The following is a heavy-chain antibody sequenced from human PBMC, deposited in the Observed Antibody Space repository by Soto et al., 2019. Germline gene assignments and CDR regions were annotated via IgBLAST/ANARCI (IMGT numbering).Heavy chain of an antibody. CDR3: ARYADTIGHYCHFDL. Sequence: QVQLVESGGGVVQPGGSLRLSCAASGFTFSYYGFHWVRQAPGKGLEWVAVMHTGGNEKYYVDSVKGRFTVSRDDSRNMVYLEMSGLRAEDTAEYFCARYADTIGHYCHFDLWGRGALVAVS. CDR1: GFTFSYYG. J-gene: IGHJ4*02. V-gene: IGHV3-33*08. CDR2: MHTGGNEK. D-gene: IGHD3-22*01.